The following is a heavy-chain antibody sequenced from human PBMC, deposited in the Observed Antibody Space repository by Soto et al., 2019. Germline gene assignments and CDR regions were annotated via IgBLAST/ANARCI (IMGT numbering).Heavy chain of an antibody. CDR3: ARDCSSTSCYTGY. CDR2: IYYSGST. Sequence: ASETLSLTCTVSGGSISSGDYYWSWIRQPPGEGLEWIGYIYYSGSTYYNPSLKSRVTISVDTSKNQFSLKLSSVTAADTAVYYCARDCSSTSCYTGYWGQGTLVTVSS. V-gene: IGHV4-30-4*01. J-gene: IGHJ4*02. D-gene: IGHD2-2*02. CDR1: GGSISSGDYY.